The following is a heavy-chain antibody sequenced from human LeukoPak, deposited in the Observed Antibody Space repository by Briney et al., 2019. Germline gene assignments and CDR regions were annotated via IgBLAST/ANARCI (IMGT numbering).Heavy chain of an antibody. CDR2: ISAYNGNT. V-gene: IGHV1-18*01. CDR1: GYTFTSYG. D-gene: IGHD1-26*01. CDR3: ARDGGTYSGSYKRPFDI. Sequence: EASVKVSCKASGYTFTSYGISWVRQAPGQGLEWMGWISAYNGNTNYAQKLQGRVTMTTDTSTSTAYMELRSLRSDDTAVYYCARDGGTYSGSYKRPFDIWGQGTMVTVSS. J-gene: IGHJ3*02.